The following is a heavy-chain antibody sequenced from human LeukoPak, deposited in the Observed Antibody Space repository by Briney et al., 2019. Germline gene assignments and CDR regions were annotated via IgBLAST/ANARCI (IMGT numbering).Heavy chain of an antibody. Sequence: QPGGSLRLSCAASGFTVSTNYMSWVRQAPGKKLEWVSDIYSDGSTFYADSVKGRFTISRDNSKNTLYLQMNNLRAEDTAVYSCVRQVGEGLVEAFDIW. J-gene: IGHJ3*02. CDR1: GFTVSTNY. CDR3: VRQVGEGLVEAFDI. D-gene: IGHD2-8*02. CDR2: IYSDGST. V-gene: IGHV3-66*04.